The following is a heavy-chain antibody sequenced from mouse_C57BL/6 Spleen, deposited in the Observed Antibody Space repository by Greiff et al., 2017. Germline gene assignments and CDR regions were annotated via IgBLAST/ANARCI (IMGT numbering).Heavy chain of an antibody. V-gene: IGHV5-17*01. CDR3: ARAGYYGSSYYWYFDV. D-gene: IGHD1-1*01. CDR2: ISSGSSTS. J-gene: IGHJ1*03. CDR1: GFTFSDYG. Sequence: EVQRVESGGGLVKPGGSLKLSCAASGFTFSDYGMHWVRQAPEKGLEWVAYISSGSSTSYYADTVKGRFTISRDNAKNTLFLQMTSLRSEDTAMYYCARAGYYGSSYYWYFDVWGTGTTVTVSS.